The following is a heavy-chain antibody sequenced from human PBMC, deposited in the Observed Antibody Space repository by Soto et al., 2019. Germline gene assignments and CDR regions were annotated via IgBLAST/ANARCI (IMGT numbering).Heavy chain of an antibody. CDR1: GADIKTYS. Sequence: SETLSLPFGVSGADIKTYSGTWSRQPAGKGLEWIGRIYTSARINYNPSLKGRVTLSVETSTNQVSLRMASVTAEDTAIYYCARDREAGYNFYYGMDVWGQGTTITV. V-gene: IGHV4-4*07. CDR3: ARDREAGYNFYYGMDV. CDR2: IYTSARI. D-gene: IGHD6-19*01. J-gene: IGHJ6*02.